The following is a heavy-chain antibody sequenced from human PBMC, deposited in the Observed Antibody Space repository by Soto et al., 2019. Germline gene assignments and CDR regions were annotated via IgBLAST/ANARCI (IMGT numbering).Heavy chain of an antibody. Sequence: PGGSLRLSCAASGVTLSRDWMHWVRQDPGKGLVWVSRISSDGSNTVYADSVKGRFTISRDNAKNTLYLQMNSLSAEDTAFYYCARAPIASRCLDLWGRGILVTVSS. J-gene: IGHJ2*01. CDR3: ARAPIASRCLDL. CDR2: ISSDGSNT. CDR1: GVTLSRDW. V-gene: IGHV3-74*01. D-gene: IGHD2-21*01.